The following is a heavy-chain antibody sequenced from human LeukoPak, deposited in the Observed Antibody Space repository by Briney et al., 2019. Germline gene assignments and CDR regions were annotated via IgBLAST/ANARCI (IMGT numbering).Heavy chain of an antibody. V-gene: IGHV3-23*01. CDR2: ISGSGGST. D-gene: IGHD6-19*01. Sequence: SGGSLRLSCAASGFTFSSYAMGWVRQAPGKGLEWVSAISGSGGSTYYADSVKGRFTISRDNSKNTLYLQMNSLGAEDTAVYYCARDNPGYSSGWYGAFDVWGQGTMVTVSS. J-gene: IGHJ3*01. CDR3: ARDNPGYSSGWYGAFDV. CDR1: GFTFSSYA.